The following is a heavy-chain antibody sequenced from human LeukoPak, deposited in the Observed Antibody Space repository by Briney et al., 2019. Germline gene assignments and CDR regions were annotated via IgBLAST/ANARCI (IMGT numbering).Heavy chain of an antibody. Sequence: PETLSLTCAVYGGSFSGYYWSWIRQPPGKGLEWIGEINHSGSTNYNPSLKSRVTISVDTSKNQFSLKLSSVTAADTAVYYCARGNHYYYDSSGHPYFDYWGQGTLVAVSS. V-gene: IGHV4-34*01. D-gene: IGHD3-22*01. J-gene: IGHJ4*02. CDR2: INHSGST. CDR1: GGSFSGYY. CDR3: ARGNHYYYDSSGHPYFDY.